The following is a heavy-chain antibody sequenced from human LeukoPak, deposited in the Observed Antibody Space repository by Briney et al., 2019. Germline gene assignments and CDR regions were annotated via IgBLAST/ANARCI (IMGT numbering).Heavy chain of an antibody. V-gene: IGHV1-69*01. CDR1: GGTFSSYA. J-gene: IGHJ5*02. CDR2: IIPIFGTA. Sequence: SVKVSCKASGGTFSSYAMSWVRQAPGQGLEWMGGIIPIFGTANYAQKFQGRVTITADESTSTAYMELSSLRSEDTAVYYCARVGPYSGSYGGWFDPWGQGTLVTVSS. D-gene: IGHD1-26*01. CDR3: ARVGPYSGSYGGWFDP.